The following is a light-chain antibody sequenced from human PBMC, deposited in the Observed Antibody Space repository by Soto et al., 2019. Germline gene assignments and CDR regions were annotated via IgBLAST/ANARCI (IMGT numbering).Light chain of an antibody. J-gene: IGKJ3*01. CDR2: DAP. V-gene: IGKV1-5*01. CDR3: QQYKSYST. Sequence: DIQMTQSPATLSASVGDRVTITCRASQSISAYLAWYQHSPGKAPKLLIYDAPSLQSGVPSRFSGSGSGTDFTLTITSLQPDDSATYYCQQYKSYSTFGPGTKVDIK. CDR1: QSISAY.